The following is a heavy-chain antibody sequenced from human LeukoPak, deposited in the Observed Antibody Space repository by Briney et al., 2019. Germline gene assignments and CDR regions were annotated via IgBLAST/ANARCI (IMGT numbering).Heavy chain of an antibody. J-gene: IGHJ4*02. CDR2: ISSSSSYI. CDR3: ARDILNYYGSETPGEFDY. Sequence: GGSLRLFCAASGFTFSSYSMNWVRQAPGKGLEWVSSISSSSSYIYYADSVKGRFTISRDNAKNSLYLQMNSLRAEDTAVYYCARDILNYYGSETPGEFDYWGQGTLVTVSS. V-gene: IGHV3-21*01. CDR1: GFTFSSYS. D-gene: IGHD3-10*01.